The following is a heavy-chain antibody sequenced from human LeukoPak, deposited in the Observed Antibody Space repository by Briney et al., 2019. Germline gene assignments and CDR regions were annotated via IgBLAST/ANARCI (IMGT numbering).Heavy chain of an antibody. D-gene: IGHD3-10*01. CDR2: IYYSGST. Sequence: SQTLSLTCTVSGGSISSGGYYWSWIRQHPGKGLEWFGYIYYSGSTYYNPSLKSRVTISVDTSKNQFSLKLSSVTAADTAVYYCARGLLAPITMVRGPIFYWGQGTLVTVSS. V-gene: IGHV4-31*03. J-gene: IGHJ4*02. CDR3: ARGLLAPITMVRGPIFY. CDR1: GGSISSGGYY.